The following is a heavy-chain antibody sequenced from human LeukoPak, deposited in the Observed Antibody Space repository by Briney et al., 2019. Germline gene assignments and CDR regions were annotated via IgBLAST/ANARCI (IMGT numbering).Heavy chain of an antibody. CDR3: ARGRGAHIVVVVAATPGYFDY. D-gene: IGHD2-15*01. Sequence: SETLSLTCAVYGGSFSGYYWSWIRQPPGKGLEWIGEINHSGSTDYNPFLKSRVTISVDTSKNQFSLKLSSVTAADTAVYYCARGRGAHIVVVVAATPGYFDYWGQGTLVTVSS. CDR1: GGSFSGYY. J-gene: IGHJ4*02. CDR2: INHSGST. V-gene: IGHV4-34*01.